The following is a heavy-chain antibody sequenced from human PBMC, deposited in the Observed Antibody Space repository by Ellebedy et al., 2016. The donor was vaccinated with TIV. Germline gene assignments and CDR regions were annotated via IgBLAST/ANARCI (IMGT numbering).Heavy chain of an antibody. D-gene: IGHD3-10*01. CDR1: GGSISSYY. J-gene: IGHJ5*02. CDR2: IYYSGST. Sequence: MPSETLSLTCTVSGGSISSYYWSWIRQPPGKGLEWIGYIYYSGSTNYNPSLKSRVTISVDTSKNQFSLKLSSVTAADTAVYYCARDIIGTMVRGRWFDPWGQGTLVTVSS. CDR3: ARDIIGTMVRGRWFDP. V-gene: IGHV4-59*01.